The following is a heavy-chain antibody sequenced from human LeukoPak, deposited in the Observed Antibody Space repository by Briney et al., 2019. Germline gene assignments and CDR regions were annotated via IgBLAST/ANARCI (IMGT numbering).Heavy chain of an antibody. CDR1: AFTLSSYG. J-gene: IGHJ4*02. D-gene: IGHD6-19*01. V-gene: IGHV3-30*03. Sequence: GGSLRLSCAASAFTLSSYGMHWARQAPGKGLEWVAVISYDGSYKYCADSVKGRFTISRDNPKNTLYLQMNSLRVEDTAVYYCARGHISVPALDYWGQGTLLTVSS. CDR2: ISYDGSYK. CDR3: ARGHISVPALDY.